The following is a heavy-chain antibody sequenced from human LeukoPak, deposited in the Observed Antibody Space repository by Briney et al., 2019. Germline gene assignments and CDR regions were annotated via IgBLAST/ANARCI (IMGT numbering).Heavy chain of an antibody. J-gene: IGHJ4*02. V-gene: IGHV3-23*01. CDR3: ARRGAAGTYYFDY. Sequence: PGGSLRLSCAASGFTFSSYVMSWVRQAPGRGPDWASAISGSGGGTYYADSVKGRFTISRDNSKNTLYLQTNSLRAEDTAVYYCARRGAAGTYYFDYWGQGTLVTVSS. CDR2: ISGSGGGT. CDR1: GFTFSSYV. D-gene: IGHD6-13*01.